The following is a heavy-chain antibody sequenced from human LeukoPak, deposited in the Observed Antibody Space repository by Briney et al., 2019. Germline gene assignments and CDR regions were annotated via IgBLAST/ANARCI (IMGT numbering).Heavy chain of an antibody. Sequence: KTSETLSLTCTVSGGSISSSSYYWGWIRQPPGKGLEWIGSIYYSGSTYYNPSLKSRVTISVDTSKNQFSLKLSSVTAADTAVYYCARHGGSGRLWYYYYYMDVWGKGTTVTISS. CDR3: ARHGGSGRLWYYYYYMDV. CDR1: GGSISSSSYY. CDR2: IYYSGST. J-gene: IGHJ6*03. V-gene: IGHV4-39*01. D-gene: IGHD3-10*01.